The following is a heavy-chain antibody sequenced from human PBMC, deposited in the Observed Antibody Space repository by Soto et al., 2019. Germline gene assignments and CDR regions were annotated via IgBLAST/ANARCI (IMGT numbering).Heavy chain of an antibody. CDR1: VGYKCNYY. CDR3: ARASTSYYFDS. Sequence: SATLPLTGNGPVGYKCNYYWNWFRQPPGKGLESIGFIYYSGSTNYNPSLKSRVTISVDTSKNQFSLKLNSVTAADTAVYYCARASTSYYFDSLGQGTLVTVSS. V-gene: IGHV4-59*01. J-gene: IGHJ4*02. D-gene: IGHD1-1*01. CDR2: IYYSGST.